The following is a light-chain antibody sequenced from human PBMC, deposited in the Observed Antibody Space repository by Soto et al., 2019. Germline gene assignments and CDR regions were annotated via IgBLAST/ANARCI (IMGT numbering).Light chain of an antibody. CDR1: QTISSH. CDR3: QKSYTTPIT. CDR2: AES. J-gene: IGKJ5*01. V-gene: IGKV1-39*01. Sequence: DIQMTQSPSSLSASVGDRVIITCRASQTISSHLNWYQQKPGKAPNIMVYAESSLQSGVPYRFTGSGSGTDLNLTISSLQPEDFATYFCQKSYTTPITCGQGTRLEIK.